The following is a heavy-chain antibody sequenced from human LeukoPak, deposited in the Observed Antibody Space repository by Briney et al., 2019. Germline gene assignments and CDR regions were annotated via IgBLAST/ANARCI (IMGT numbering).Heavy chain of an antibody. CDR1: GFTFNRCW. D-gene: IGHD2-21*02. J-gene: IGHJ1*01. V-gene: IGHV3-7*01. CDR3: TSWGDTTAEYFQR. Sequence: GGSLRLSCVVSGFTFNRCWMNWVRQAPGKGLEWVAHINPDGRDTCYVDSVKGRFTISRDNAQNSMYLQMNSLRVEDTAVYYCTSWGDTTAEYFQRWGQGTLVTVSS. CDR2: INPDGRDT.